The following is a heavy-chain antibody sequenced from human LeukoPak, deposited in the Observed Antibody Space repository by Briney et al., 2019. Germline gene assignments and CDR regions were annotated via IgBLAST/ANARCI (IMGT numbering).Heavy chain of an antibody. V-gene: IGHV3-33*08. CDR2: IWYDGSNK. CDR1: GFTVSSNY. CDR3: AREGRVVPAAMRNYYYGMDV. J-gene: IGHJ6*04. Sequence: GGSLRLSCAASGFTVSSNYMSWVRQAPGKGLEWVAVIWYDGSNKYYADSVKGRFTISRDNSKNTLYLQMNSLRAEDTAVYYCAREGRVVPAAMRNYYYGMDVWGKGTTVTVSS. D-gene: IGHD2-2*01.